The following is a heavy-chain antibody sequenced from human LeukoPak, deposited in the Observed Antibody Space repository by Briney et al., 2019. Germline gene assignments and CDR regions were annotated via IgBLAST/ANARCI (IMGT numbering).Heavy chain of an antibody. J-gene: IGHJ5*01. V-gene: IGHV1-18*01. CDR3: ARHRRGTSWFVY. Sequence: ASVKVSCKASGYAFINYGISWVRQAPGQGVEWMGWICVDNGNTNDAPQLQRRVTMTTDTSTNTAYMKLRSLRSDDTAVYYCARHRRGTSWFVYWGQGTLVTVSS. CDR1: GYAFINYG. CDR2: ICVDNGNT. D-gene: IGHD2-2*01.